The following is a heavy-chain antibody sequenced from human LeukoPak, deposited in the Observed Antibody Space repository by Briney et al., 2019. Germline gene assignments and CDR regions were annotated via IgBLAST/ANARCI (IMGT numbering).Heavy chain of an antibody. CDR2: IIPIFGTA. J-gene: IGHJ5*02. Sequence: SVKVSCKASGGTFSSYAISWVRQAPGQGLEWMGGIIPIFGTANYAQKFQGRVTVTADKSTSTAYMELSSLRSEDTAVYYCARPYCSGGSCYVENWFDPWGQGTLVTVSS. CDR3: ARPYCSGGSCYVENWFDP. D-gene: IGHD2-15*01. CDR1: GGTFSSYA. V-gene: IGHV1-69*06.